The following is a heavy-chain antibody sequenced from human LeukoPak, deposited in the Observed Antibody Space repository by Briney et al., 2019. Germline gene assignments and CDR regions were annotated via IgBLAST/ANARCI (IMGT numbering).Heavy chain of an antibody. V-gene: IGHV1-2*02. Sequence: ASVKVSCKSSGFTFTDHYIHWVRQGPGQGLEWMGYISPHSTFTSSPQEFQGGVTMTRDTSMTTAYMELTRLTSDHTAVYYCVREGEGPLSKDFDYWGQGTLVTVSS. CDR3: VREGEGPLSKDFDY. D-gene: IGHD2/OR15-2a*01. J-gene: IGHJ4*02. CDR2: ISPHSTFT. CDR1: GFTFTDHY.